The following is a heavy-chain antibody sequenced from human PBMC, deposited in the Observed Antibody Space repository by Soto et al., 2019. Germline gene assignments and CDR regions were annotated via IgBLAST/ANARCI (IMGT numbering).Heavy chain of an antibody. CDR1: GYSFTDYH. V-gene: IGHV1-2*04. Sequence: ASVKVSCKASGYSFTDYHIHWVRQAPGQGLEWLGRINPKSGGTSTAQKFQGWVTMTTDTSISTASMELTRLTSDDTAIYYCARGASTDCSNGVCSFFYYDDMDVWGQ. J-gene: IGHJ6*02. CDR2: INPKSGGT. D-gene: IGHD2-8*01. CDR3: ARGASTDCSNGVCSFFYYDDMDV.